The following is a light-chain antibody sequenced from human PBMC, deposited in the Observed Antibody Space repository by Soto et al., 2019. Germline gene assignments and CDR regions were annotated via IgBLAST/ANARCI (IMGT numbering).Light chain of an antibody. CDR1: SSNLGADYD. J-gene: IGLJ1*01. CDR2: GNI. CDR3: QSYDSSLSAYV. V-gene: IGLV1-40*01. Sequence: QSVLTQPPSVSGSPGRSVTISCTGISSNLGADYDVHWYQLLPGTAPKLLIYGNINRPSGVPDRFSGSKSATSASLAITGLQAEDEADYYCQSYDSSLSAYVFGAGTKVTVL.